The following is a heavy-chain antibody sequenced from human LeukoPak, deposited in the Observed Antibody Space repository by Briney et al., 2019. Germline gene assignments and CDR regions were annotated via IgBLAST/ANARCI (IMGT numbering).Heavy chain of an antibody. Sequence: SETLSLTCAVSGGSISSSSYYWGWIRQPPGKGLEWIGNIYYSGNTYYNPSLKSPVTISVDTPKNQFSLKLSSVTAADTAVYYCARLPYYDILTGFDYWGQGTLVTVSS. CDR2: IYYSGNT. V-gene: IGHV4-39*01. CDR1: GGSISSSSYY. D-gene: IGHD3-9*01. CDR3: ARLPYYDILTGFDY. J-gene: IGHJ4*02.